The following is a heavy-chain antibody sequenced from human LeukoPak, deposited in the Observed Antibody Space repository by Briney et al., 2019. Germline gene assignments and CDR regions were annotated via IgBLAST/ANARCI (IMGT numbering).Heavy chain of an antibody. CDR3: ARGPPRVYAYYFDY. Sequence: GGSLRLSCAASGFTFGNYGMSWVRQAPGKGLEWVSGINWNGGSTGYADSVEGRFTISRDNAKNSLYLQMNSLRAEDTAVYYCARGPPRVYAYYFDYWGQGTLVTVSS. CDR1: GFTFGNYG. J-gene: IGHJ4*02. D-gene: IGHD2-8*01. CDR2: INWNGGST. V-gene: IGHV3-20*04.